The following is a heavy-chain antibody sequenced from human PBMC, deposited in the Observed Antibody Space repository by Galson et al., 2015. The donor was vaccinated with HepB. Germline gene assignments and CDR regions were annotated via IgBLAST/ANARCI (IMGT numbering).Heavy chain of an antibody. CDR3: ARQYCSGVSCYYAFDI. CDR1: GFTFTSYS. CDR2: ISTSSSYI. J-gene: IGHJ3*02. D-gene: IGHD2-15*01. V-gene: IGHV3-21*01. Sequence: SLRLSCAASGFTFTSYSMNRVRQAPGKGLEWVSSISTSSSYIYYADSVKGRFTISRDNAKNSLYVQMNSLRAEDTAVYYCARQYCSGVSCYYAFDIWGQGTMVTVSS.